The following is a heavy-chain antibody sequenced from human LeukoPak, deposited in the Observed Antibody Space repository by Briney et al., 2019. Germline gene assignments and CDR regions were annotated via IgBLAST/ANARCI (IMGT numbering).Heavy chain of an antibody. V-gene: IGHV1-2*02. CDR2: INPNSGGT. CDR1: GYTFTGYY. J-gene: IGHJ4*02. CDR3: ARVQELELGEVDY. D-gene: IGHD1-7*01. Sequence: ASVTVSCKASGYTFTGYYMHWVRQAPGQGLEWMGWINPNSGGTNYAQKFQSRVTMTRDTSISTAYMELSRLRSDDTAVYYCARVQELELGEVDYWGQGTLVTVSS.